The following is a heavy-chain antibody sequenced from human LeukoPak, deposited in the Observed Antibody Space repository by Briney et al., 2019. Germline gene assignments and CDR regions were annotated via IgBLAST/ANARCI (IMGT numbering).Heavy chain of an antibody. V-gene: IGHV3-20*04. J-gene: IGHJ6*02. D-gene: IGHD5-12*01. CDR1: GFTLDDYG. CDR3: TRELGYRDYYDGIDV. CDR2: ISWNGAAR. Sequence: GGSLRLSCAASGFTLDDYGMSWVRQAPGKGLEWVSGISWNGAARIYADSVRGRFTISRDNAKNSLYLQMNSLRDEDTALYYCTRELGYRDYYDGIDVWGQGTTATVSS.